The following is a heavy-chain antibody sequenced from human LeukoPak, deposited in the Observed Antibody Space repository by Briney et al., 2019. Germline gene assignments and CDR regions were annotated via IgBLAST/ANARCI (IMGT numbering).Heavy chain of an antibody. CDR2: IYYSGST. Sequence: GSLRLSCTASGFIFSTSWMTWVRQPPGKGLEWIGSIYYSGSTYYNPSLKSRVTISVDTSKNQFSLKLSSVTAADTAVYYCARSYDSSGPHVIPIDYWGQGTLVTVSS. CDR1: GFIFSTSW. V-gene: IGHV4-39*07. CDR3: ARSYDSSGPHVIPIDY. D-gene: IGHD3-22*01. J-gene: IGHJ4*02.